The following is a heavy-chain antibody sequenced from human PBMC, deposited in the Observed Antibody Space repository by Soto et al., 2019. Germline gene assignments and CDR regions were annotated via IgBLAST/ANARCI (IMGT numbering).Heavy chain of an antibody. J-gene: IGHJ6*02. CDR3: ARDLFQQDV. CDR2: ILSDGSNK. V-gene: IGHV3-30-3*01. CDR1: GFTFSSYA. D-gene: IGHD6-13*01. Sequence: QVQLVESGGGVVQPGRSLRLSCAASGFTFSSYAMHWVRQAPGKGLEWVAVILSDGSNKWYVDSVKGRFTISRDNSKSTLYSQMNSLIAEDTAVYYCARDLFQQDVSCQGTTVTVSS.